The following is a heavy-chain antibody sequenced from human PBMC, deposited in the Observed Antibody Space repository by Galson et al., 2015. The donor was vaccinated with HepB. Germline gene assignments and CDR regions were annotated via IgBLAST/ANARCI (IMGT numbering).Heavy chain of an antibody. D-gene: IGHD4-23*01. Sequence: SVKVSCKASRYTFTTYYMHWVRQAPGQGLEWMGTINPRGDSTNYAQKFQGRVIMTRDTSTSRIYMELSSLRSEDTAVYYCARDQDYGGNSGLGAFDIWGQGTLVTVSS. CDR1: RYTFTTYY. J-gene: IGHJ3*02. CDR2: INPRGDST. CDR3: ARDQDYGGNSGLGAFDI. V-gene: IGHV1-46*01.